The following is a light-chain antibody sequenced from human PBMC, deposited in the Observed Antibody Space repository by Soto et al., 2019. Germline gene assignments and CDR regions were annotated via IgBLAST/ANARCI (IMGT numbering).Light chain of an antibody. CDR1: QSISSW. Sequence: DIQVTQSPSSVSASVGDSVTITCRASQSISSWLAWYQQKPGKAPKLLIYDASSLESGVPSRFSGSGSGTEFTLTISSLQPDDFATYYCQQYNSYSWTFGQGTKVDIK. J-gene: IGKJ1*01. CDR2: DAS. CDR3: QQYNSYSWT. V-gene: IGKV1-5*01.